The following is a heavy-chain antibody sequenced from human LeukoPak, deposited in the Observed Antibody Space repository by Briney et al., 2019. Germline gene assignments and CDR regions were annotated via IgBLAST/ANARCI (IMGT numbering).Heavy chain of an antibody. CDR1: GGSISSGSYY. D-gene: IGHD4-17*01. CDR2: IYTSGST. CDR3: ARKGATVTTGYAFDY. J-gene: IGHJ4*02. Sequence: PSETLSLTCTVSGGSISSGSYYWSWIRQPAGKGLEWIGRIYTSGSTNYNPSLMSRVTISIDTSKNQFSLKLSSVTAADTAVYYCARKGATVTTGYAFDYWGQGTLVTVSS. V-gene: IGHV4-61*02.